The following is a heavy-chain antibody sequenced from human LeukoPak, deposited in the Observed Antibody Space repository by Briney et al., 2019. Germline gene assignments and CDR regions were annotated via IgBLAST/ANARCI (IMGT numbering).Heavy chain of an antibody. Sequence: SETLSLTCAVYGGSFSGYYWSWIRQPPGKGLEWIGEINHSGSTNYNPSLKSRVTISVDTSKNQFSLKLSSVTAADTAVYYCARKGKGSYPYYYYYMDVWGKGTTVTISS. CDR3: ARKGKGSYPYYYYYMDV. D-gene: IGHD3-10*01. CDR1: GGSFSGYY. V-gene: IGHV4-34*01. CDR2: INHSGST. J-gene: IGHJ6*03.